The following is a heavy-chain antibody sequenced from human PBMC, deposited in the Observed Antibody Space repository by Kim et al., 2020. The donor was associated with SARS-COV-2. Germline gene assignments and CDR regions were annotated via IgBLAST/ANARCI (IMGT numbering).Heavy chain of an antibody. CDR3: ARAQLTITMIVVVITTSSYFDY. CDR1: GGSFSGYY. V-gene: IGHV4-34*01. CDR2: INHSGST. J-gene: IGHJ4*02. Sequence: SETLSLTCAVYGGSFSGYYWSWIRQPPGKGLGWIGEINHSGSTNYNPSLKSRVTISVDTSKNQFSLKLSSVTAADTAVYYCARAQLTITMIVVVITTSSYFDYWGQGTLVTVSS. D-gene: IGHD3-22*01.